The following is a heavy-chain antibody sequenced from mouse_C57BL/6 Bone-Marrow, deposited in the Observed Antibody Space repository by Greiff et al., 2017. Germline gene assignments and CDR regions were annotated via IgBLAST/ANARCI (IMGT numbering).Heavy chain of an antibody. CDR2: ISNGGGST. D-gene: IGHD1-1*01. J-gene: IGHJ1*03. CDR3: ARLRGYYGSSYWYFDV. V-gene: IGHV5-12*01. Sequence: EVMLVESGGGLVQPGGSLKLSCAASGFTFSDYYMYWVRQTPEKRLEWVAYISNGGGSTYYPDTVKGRFTISRDNATNTLYLQMSRLKSEDTAMYYCARLRGYYGSSYWYFDVWGTGTTVTVSS. CDR1: GFTFSDYY.